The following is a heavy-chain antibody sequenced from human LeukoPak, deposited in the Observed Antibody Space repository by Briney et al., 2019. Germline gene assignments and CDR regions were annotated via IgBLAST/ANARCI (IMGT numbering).Heavy chain of an antibody. Sequence: GSLRLSCAASILTFNADVMSWVRQAPGKGLEWVSAISGSGGSTYYADSVKGRFTISRDNSKNTLYLQMNSLRAEDTAVYYCAKDRFLEWLLRTYYFDYWGQGTLVTVSS. J-gene: IGHJ4*02. D-gene: IGHD3-3*01. CDR3: AKDRFLEWLLRTYYFDY. CDR2: ISGSGGST. V-gene: IGHV3-23*01. CDR1: ILTFNADV.